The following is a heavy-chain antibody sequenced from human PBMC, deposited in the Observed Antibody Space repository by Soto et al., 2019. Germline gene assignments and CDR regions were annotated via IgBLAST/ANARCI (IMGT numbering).Heavy chain of an antibody. D-gene: IGHD1-26*01. V-gene: IGHV3-15*07. J-gene: IGHJ4*02. CDR1: GFPFSYAW. CDR3: APGRGALLY. CDR2: IKSKTDGGTT. Sequence: EVQLLESGGDLAKPWGSLILSCAVYGFPFSYAWMNWVRQAPGKGLEWVGRIKSKTDGGTTDYAAPVKGRFTISRAASTKMVFLQMNSLGTEDTAVYYCAPGRGALLYWGQGNRVTVSS.